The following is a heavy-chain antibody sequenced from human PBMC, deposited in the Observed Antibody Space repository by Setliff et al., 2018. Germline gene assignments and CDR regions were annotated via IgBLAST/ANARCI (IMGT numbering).Heavy chain of an antibody. J-gene: IGHJ6*03. D-gene: IGHD2-2*01. Sequence: SVKVSCKASGGTLSNSAINWVRQAPGQGLEWMGGNNPIFGTADYTQNFQGRLTITTDESTNTAYMELSSLRSDDTAVFYCAREVVVVKSAINYYYYMDVWGKGTTVTVSS. CDR3: AREVVVVKSAINYYYYMDV. CDR2: NNPIFGTA. V-gene: IGHV1-69*05. CDR1: GGTLSNSA.